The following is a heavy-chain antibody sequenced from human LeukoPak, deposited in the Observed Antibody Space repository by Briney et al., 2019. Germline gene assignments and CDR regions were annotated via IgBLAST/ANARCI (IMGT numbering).Heavy chain of an antibody. Sequence: GGSLRLSCAASGFTFSNYWMHWVRQAPGKGLVWVSRINSDGSSTTYADSVKGRFTISRDNAKNSLYLQMNSLRAEDTAVYYCAKEGRSSTPGYWGQGTLVTVSS. CDR1: GFTFSNYW. D-gene: IGHD6-6*01. CDR2: INSDGSST. J-gene: IGHJ4*02. V-gene: IGHV3-74*01. CDR3: AKEGRSSTPGY.